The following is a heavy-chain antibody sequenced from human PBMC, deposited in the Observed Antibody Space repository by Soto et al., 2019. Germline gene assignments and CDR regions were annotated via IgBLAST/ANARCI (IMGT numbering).Heavy chain of an antibody. CDR3: ASIYDSSGYYYGNNWFDP. CDR2: IYYSGST. CDR1: GGSISSGDYY. J-gene: IGHJ5*02. V-gene: IGHV4-31*03. Sequence: PSETLSLTCTVSGGSISSGDYYWSWIRQHPGKGLEWIGYIYYSGSTYYSPSLKSRVTISVDTSKNQFSLKLSSVTAADTAVYYCASIYDSSGYYYGNNWFDPWGQGTLVTVS. D-gene: IGHD3-22*01.